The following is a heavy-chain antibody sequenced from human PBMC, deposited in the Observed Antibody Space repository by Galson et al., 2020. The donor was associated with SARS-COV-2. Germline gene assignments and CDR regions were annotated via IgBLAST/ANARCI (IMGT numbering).Heavy chain of an antibody. CDR2: ISAYNGNT. J-gene: IGHJ6*02. Sequence: ASVKVSCKASGYTFTSYGISWVRQPPGQGLEWMGWISAYNGNTNYAQKLQGRVTMTTDTSTSTAYMELRSLRSDDTAVYYCARDRVVVVAATGETYYYYGMDVWGQGTTVTVSS. D-gene: IGHD2-15*01. V-gene: IGHV1-18*04. CDR1: GYTFTSYG. CDR3: ARDRVVVVAATGETYYYYGMDV.